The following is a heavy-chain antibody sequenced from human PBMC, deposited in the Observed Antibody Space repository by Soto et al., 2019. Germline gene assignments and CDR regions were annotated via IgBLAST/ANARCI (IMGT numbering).Heavy chain of an antibody. CDR2: ISYDGSNK. D-gene: IGHD2-21*02. Sequence: GGSLRLSCAASGFTFSSYGMHWVRQAPGKGLEWVAVISYDGSNKYYADSVKGRFTISRDNSKNTLYLQMNSLRAEDTAVYYCAKDRPAAYCGGDCYSPPDYWGQGTLVTVSS. CDR3: AKDRPAAYCGGDCYSPPDY. V-gene: IGHV3-30*18. CDR1: GFTFSSYG. J-gene: IGHJ4*02.